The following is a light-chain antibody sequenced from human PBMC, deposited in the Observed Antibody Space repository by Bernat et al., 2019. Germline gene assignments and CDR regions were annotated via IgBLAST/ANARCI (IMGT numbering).Light chain of an antibody. CDR1: QGIKND. Sequence: DIQMTQSPSSLSASVGDRVTITCRASQGIKNDLAWYQQKPGKAPKRLIHTASRLQGGVPSRFSGSGSGTDFTLTISSLQPEDFGTYYCLQHNSYPRTFGQGTKVEIK. J-gene: IGKJ1*01. V-gene: IGKV1-17*01. CDR2: TAS. CDR3: LQHNSYPRT.